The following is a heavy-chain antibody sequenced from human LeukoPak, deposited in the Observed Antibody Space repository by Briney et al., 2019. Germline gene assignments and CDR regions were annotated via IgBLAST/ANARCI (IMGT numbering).Heavy chain of an antibody. CDR2: IYYSGST. D-gene: IGHD3-9*01. CDR3: ARQNDILTGNYGMDV. CDR1: GGSISSSSYY. Sequence: SETLSLTCIVSGGSISSSSYYWGWIRQPPGKGLEWIGSIYYSGSTYYNPSLKSRVTISVDTSKNQFSLKLSSVTAADTAVYYCARQNDILTGNYGMDVWGQGTTVTVSS. V-gene: IGHV4-39*01. J-gene: IGHJ6*02.